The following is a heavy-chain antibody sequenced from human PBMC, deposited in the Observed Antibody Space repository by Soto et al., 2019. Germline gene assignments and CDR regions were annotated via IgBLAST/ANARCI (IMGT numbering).Heavy chain of an antibody. CDR1: GFSLRTYGMA. D-gene: IGHD2-8*01. V-gene: IGHV2-5*02. CDR2: AYWDDDK. Sequence: QITLKESGPALVKPTQTLTLTCTFSGFSLRTYGMAVGWIRQPPGKALEWLALAYWDDDKHYSPSLQSRLTITKDTSKNQVVLTMTNMDPVNTATYYCAHRRKVDGVCYTFDYWGQGTLVTVSS. J-gene: IGHJ4*02. CDR3: AHRRKVDGVCYTFDY.